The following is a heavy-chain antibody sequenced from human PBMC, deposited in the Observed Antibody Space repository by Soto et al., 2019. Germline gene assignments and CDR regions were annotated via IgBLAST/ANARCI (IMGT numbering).Heavy chain of an antibody. Sequence: GASVKVSCKASGYTVTSYGINCVRQAPGRGLEWMGWINPGNGNTKYSQQFQGRVIIDRDTSASTAYMELSSLRPEDTAVYYCARGGYFDSSNYLAYWGLGTLVTVSS. CDR3: ARGGYFDSSNYLAY. CDR1: GYTVTSYG. D-gene: IGHD3-22*01. V-gene: IGHV1-3*01. J-gene: IGHJ4*02. CDR2: INPGNGNT.